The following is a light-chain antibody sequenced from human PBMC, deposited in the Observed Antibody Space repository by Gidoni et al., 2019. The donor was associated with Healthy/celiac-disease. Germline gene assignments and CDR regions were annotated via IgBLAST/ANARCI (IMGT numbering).Light chain of an antibody. Sequence: EIVLTQSPATLSVSPGERATLSCRASQSVSSNLAGYQQKPGPAPRILIYGASTRATGIPARFSGSGSGTEFTLTISSLQSEDFAVYYCQQYNNWPPWTFGQGTKVEIK. V-gene: IGKV3-15*01. CDR1: QSVSSN. J-gene: IGKJ1*01. CDR3: QQYNNWPPWT. CDR2: GAS.